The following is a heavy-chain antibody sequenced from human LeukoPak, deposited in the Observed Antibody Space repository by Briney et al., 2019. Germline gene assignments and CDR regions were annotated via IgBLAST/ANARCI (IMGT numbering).Heavy chain of an antibody. CDR3: ARDRTAYSYGTLFDY. CDR2: IQYDGTNK. Sequence: GGSLRLSCASTFTFCIYGMHWVRQAPGKGLEWVAFIQYDGTNKYYADSVKGRFTISRDNSRNTLYLQMNSLRAEDTDVYYCARDRTAYSYGTLFDYWGQGTLVTVSS. D-gene: IGHD5-12*01. V-gene: IGHV3-30*02. J-gene: IGHJ4*02. CDR1: TFTFCIYG.